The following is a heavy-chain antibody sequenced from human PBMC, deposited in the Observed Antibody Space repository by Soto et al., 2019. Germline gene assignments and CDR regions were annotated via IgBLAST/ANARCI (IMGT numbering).Heavy chain of an antibody. CDR2: ISSSSSYI. V-gene: IGHV3-21*01. CDR3: ATQDSSGWRPYAFDI. Sequence: PGGSLRLSCAASGFTFSSYSMNWVRQAPGKGLEWVSSISSSSSYIYYADSVKGRFTISRDNAKNSLYLQMNSLRAEDTAVYYCATQDSSGWRPYAFDIWGQGTMVTVSS. J-gene: IGHJ3*02. CDR1: GFTFSSYS. D-gene: IGHD6-19*01.